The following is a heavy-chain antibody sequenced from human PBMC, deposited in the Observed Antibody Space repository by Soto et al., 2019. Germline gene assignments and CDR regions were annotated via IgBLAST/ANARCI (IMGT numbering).Heavy chain of an antibody. CDR3: ARDLKGDYVGSIEYFQH. V-gene: IGHV3-33*01. Sequence: PGGSLRLSCAASGFTFSSYGMHWVRQAPGKGLEWVAVIWYDGSNKYYADSVKGRFTISRDNSKNTLYLQMNSLRAEDTAVYYCARDLKGDYVGSIEYFQHWGQGTLVTVSS. CDR2: IWYDGSNK. D-gene: IGHD4-17*01. CDR1: GFTFSSYG. J-gene: IGHJ1*01.